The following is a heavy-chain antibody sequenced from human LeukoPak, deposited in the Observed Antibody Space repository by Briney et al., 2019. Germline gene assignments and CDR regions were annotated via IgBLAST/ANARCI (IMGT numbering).Heavy chain of an antibody. V-gene: IGHV4-34*01. D-gene: IGHD3-22*01. J-gene: IGHJ4*02. Sequence: SETLSLTCAVYGGSSSAYYYFWIRQPPGKGLEWIGEINHSGSTNYNPSLKSRVTISVDTSTNQFSLGLSSVTAADTAVYYCARGLGTMIVVWGQGTLVTVSA. CDR3: ARGLGTMIVV. CDR1: GGSSSAYY. CDR2: INHSGST.